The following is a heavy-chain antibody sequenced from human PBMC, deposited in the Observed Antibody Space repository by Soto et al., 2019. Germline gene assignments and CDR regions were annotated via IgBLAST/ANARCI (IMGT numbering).Heavy chain of an antibody. CDR3: ARDTPGFYCSSTNCPRFDY. Sequence: EVQLVESGGGLVQPGGSLRLSCAASGFTFSSYSMNWVRQAPGKGLEWVSYISSSSSTIYYADSVKGRFTISRDNAKNSLYLQMNSLRDEDTAVYYCARDTPGFYCSSTNCPRFDYWGQGTLVTVSS. V-gene: IGHV3-48*02. D-gene: IGHD2-2*01. CDR1: GFTFSSYS. CDR2: ISSSSSTI. J-gene: IGHJ4*02.